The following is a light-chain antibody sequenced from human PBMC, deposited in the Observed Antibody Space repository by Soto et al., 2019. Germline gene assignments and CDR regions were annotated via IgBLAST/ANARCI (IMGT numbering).Light chain of an antibody. CDR1: QSVRSDY. CDR3: QQYGNSPLT. J-gene: IGKJ4*01. CDR2: GVS. Sequence: EIVLTQSPGTLSLSPGERATLSCRASQSVRSDYFAWYQQKPGQAPRVIIFGVSTRATGVPDRFSGSGSGTDFTLTISRLEPEDFALYYCQQYGNSPLTFGGGTK. V-gene: IGKV3-20*01.